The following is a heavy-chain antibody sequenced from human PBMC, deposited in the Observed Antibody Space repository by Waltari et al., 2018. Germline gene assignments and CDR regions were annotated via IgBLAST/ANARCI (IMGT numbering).Heavy chain of an antibody. CDR1: GSPLGSSW. V-gene: IGHV3-7*01. CDR2: VKQDESEK. CDR3: ATSSTVRGGYDY. Sequence: EVQLAGSGGGLVRLGGSLSLSCPVPGSPLGSSWLSWVRQAPGKGLEWVANVKQDESEKYYMDSVKGRFTISRDNAKNSLYLQMNSLRAEDTAVYYCATSSTVRGGYDYWGQGALVTVSS. D-gene: IGHD3-10*01. J-gene: IGHJ4*02.